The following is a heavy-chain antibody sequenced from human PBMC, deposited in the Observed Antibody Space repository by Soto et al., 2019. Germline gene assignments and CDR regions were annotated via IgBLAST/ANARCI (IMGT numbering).Heavy chain of an antibody. Sequence: GASVKVSGKASGYTFTSYNINWVRQATGQGLEWMGWMNPNSGNTGYAQKFQDRITLTRDTSITTAYMELSSLRSEDTAVYYCASPGSDYWGQGTLVTVSS. CDR1: GYTFTSYN. V-gene: IGHV1-8*01. CDR3: ASPGSDY. CDR2: MNPNSGNT. J-gene: IGHJ4*02.